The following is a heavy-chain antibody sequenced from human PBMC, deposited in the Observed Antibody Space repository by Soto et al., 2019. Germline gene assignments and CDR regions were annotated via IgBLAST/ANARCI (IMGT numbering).Heavy chain of an antibody. V-gene: IGHV3-23*01. Sequence: PWGSLILSCAASGFSFNIFAMNWFRQAKGQGLEWGSGMSGGGGSTYYADSVKGRFTISRDNSNNTLYLQMNSLRAEDTAVYYCAKDPASYDSSAQFDSWGQGTLVTVSS. J-gene: IGHJ4*02. D-gene: IGHD3-22*01. CDR3: AKDPASYDSSAQFDS. CDR1: GFSFNIFA. CDR2: MSGGGGST.